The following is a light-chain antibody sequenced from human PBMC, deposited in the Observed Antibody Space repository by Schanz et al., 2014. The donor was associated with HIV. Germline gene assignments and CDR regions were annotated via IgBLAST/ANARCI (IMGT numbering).Light chain of an antibody. CDR2: DNS. J-gene: IGLJ2*01. CDR3: YSYAGSSTFGDVV. CDR1: TSNVVSNY. Sequence: QSVLTQPPSVSAAPGQKITISCSGGTSNVVSNYVSWYQQGPGTAPKLLIYDNSKRPSGTPDRFSGSKSGTAASLAISGLQAEDEADYYCYSYAGSSTFGDVVFGGGTKLTVL. V-gene: IGLV1-51*01.